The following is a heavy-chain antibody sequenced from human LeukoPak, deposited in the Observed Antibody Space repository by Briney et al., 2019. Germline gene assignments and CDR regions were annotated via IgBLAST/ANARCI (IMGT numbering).Heavy chain of an antibody. CDR3: ARDPSAYYGSGRWVY. Sequence: GASVKVSYKASGGTFSSYAISWVRQAPGQGLEWMGGIIPIFGTANYAQKFQGRVTITADESTSTAYMELSSLRSEDTAVYYCARDPSAYYGSGRWVYWGQGTLVTVSS. CDR2: IIPIFGTA. CDR1: GGTFSSYA. J-gene: IGHJ4*02. D-gene: IGHD3-10*01. V-gene: IGHV1-69*01.